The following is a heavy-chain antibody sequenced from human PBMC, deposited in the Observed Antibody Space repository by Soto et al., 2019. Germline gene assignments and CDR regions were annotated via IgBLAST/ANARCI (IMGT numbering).Heavy chain of an antibody. CDR3: ATSYYNFWSAYDLAYCDY. D-gene: IGHD3-3*01. Sequence: QVHLQQWGAGLLKPSETLSLTCAVYGVSFTGYYWSWIRQPPGKGLEWIGEINHSGSNDYNPYLKSRVTRSVDTYKKQVSLKPSSVTAADTAVYYCATSYYNFWSAYDLAYCDYWGQGTLVTVSS. V-gene: IGHV4-34*01. CDR2: INHSGSN. J-gene: IGHJ4*02. CDR1: GVSFTGYY.